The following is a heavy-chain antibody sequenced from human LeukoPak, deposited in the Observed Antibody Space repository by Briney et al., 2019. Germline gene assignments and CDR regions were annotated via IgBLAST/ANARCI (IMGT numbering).Heavy chain of an antibody. CDR2: IYYSGST. CDR1: GGSISSSSYY. J-gene: IGHJ6*02. V-gene: IGHV4-39*07. Sequence: SETLSLTCTASGGSISSSSYYWGWIRQPPGKGLEWIGTIYYSGSTNYNPSLKSRVTISVDTSKSQFSLKLSSVTAADTAVYYCARVGIVVVPAPSYYYYGMDVWGQGTTVTVSS. CDR3: ARVGIVVVPAPSYYYYGMDV. D-gene: IGHD2-2*01.